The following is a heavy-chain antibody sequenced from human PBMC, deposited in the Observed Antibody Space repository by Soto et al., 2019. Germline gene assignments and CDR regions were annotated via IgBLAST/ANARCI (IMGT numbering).Heavy chain of an antibody. J-gene: IGHJ4*02. Sequence: QVQLVESGGGVVQPGRSLRLSCAASGFTFSSYGMHWVRQAPGKGLEWVAVIWYDGSNKYYADSVKGRFTISRDNSKNTLYLQMNSLRAEDTAVYYCARESAEADYDSSGYYRGYFDYWGQGTLVTVSS. CDR3: ARESAEADYDSSGYYRGYFDY. CDR2: IWYDGSNK. CDR1: GFTFSSYG. D-gene: IGHD3-22*01. V-gene: IGHV3-33*01.